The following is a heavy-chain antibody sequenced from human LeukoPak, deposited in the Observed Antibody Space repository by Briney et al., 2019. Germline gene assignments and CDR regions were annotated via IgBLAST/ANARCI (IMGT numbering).Heavy chain of an antibody. Sequence: ASVKVSCKASGYTFTGYYMHWVQQAPGQGLEWMGWINPNSGGTNYAQKFQGRVTMTRDTSISTAYMELSRLRSDDTAVYYCARYQCSSTSCYTDWYFDLWGRGTLVTVSS. D-gene: IGHD2-2*01. CDR3: ARYQCSSTSCYTDWYFDL. CDR1: GYTFTGYY. CDR2: INPNSGGT. J-gene: IGHJ2*01. V-gene: IGHV1-2*02.